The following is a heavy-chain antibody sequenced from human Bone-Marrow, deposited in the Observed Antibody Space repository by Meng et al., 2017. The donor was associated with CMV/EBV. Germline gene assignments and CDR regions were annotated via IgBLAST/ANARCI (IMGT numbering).Heavy chain of an antibody. CDR1: GFTFSSYW. J-gene: IGHJ4*02. D-gene: IGHD3/OR15-3a*01. CDR2: ISGSGETT. CDR3: AKDRTLFGLVSDY. V-gene: IGHV3-23*01. Sequence: GESLKISCAASGFTFSSYWMSWVRQAPGKGLKWVSGISGSGETTYYVDSVKGRFTISRVNSKNTLYLQMHSLRAEDTAVYYCAKDRTLFGLVSDYWGQGALVTVSS.